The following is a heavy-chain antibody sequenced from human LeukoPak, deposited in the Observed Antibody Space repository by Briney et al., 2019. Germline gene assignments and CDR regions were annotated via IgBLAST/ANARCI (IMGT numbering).Heavy chain of an antibody. D-gene: IGHD3-16*02. CDR1: GYSFTSYW. CDR3: ARRRMITFGGVIVTWFDP. V-gene: IGHV5-51*01. CDR2: IYPGDSDT. Sequence: GESPKISCKGSGYSFTSYWIGWVRQMPGKGLEWMGIIYPGDSDTRYSPSFQGQVTISADKSISTAYLQWSSLKASDTAMYYCARRRMITFGGVIVTWFDPWGQGTLVTVSS. J-gene: IGHJ5*02.